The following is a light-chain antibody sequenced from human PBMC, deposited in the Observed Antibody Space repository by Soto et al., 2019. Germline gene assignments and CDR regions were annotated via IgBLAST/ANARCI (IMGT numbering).Light chain of an antibody. J-gene: IGLJ1*01. CDR3: SSYTSSSSYV. V-gene: IGLV2-14*01. CDR1: SSDVGGYNY. Sequence: QSALTQPASVSGSPGQSITISCTGTSSDVGGYNYVSWYQQNPGKAPKLMLYEVSNRPSGVSNRFSGSKSGNTASLTISGLQAEDEADYFCSSYTSSSSYVFGTGTKLTVL. CDR2: EVS.